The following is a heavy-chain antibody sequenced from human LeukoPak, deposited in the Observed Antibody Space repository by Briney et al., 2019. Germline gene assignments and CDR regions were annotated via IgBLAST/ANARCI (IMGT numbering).Heavy chain of an antibody. CDR1: GGTFSSYA. Sequence: ASVKVSCKASGGTFSSYAISWVRQAPGQGLEWMGGIIPIFGTANYAQKFQGRVTITADESTSTAYMELSSLRSEDTAVYYCASPSPYYDFWSGYFYYYGMDVWGQGTTVTVSS. J-gene: IGHJ6*02. CDR2: IIPIFGTA. CDR3: ASPSPYYDFWSGYFYYYGMDV. D-gene: IGHD3-3*01. V-gene: IGHV1-69*01.